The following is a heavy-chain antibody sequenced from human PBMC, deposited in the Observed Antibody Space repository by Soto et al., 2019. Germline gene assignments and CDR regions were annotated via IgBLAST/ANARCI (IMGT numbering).Heavy chain of an antibody. V-gene: IGHV1-46*01. J-gene: IGHJ4*02. CDR1: GYTFTSYY. Sequence: ASVKVSCKASGYTFTSYYMHWVRQAPGQGLEWMGIINPSGGSTSYAQKFQGRVTMTRDTSTSTVYMELSSLRSEDTAVYYCASYTRYCTNGVCPDYWGQATLVTVSS. CDR3: ASYTRYCTNGVCPDY. CDR2: INPSGGST. D-gene: IGHD2-8*01.